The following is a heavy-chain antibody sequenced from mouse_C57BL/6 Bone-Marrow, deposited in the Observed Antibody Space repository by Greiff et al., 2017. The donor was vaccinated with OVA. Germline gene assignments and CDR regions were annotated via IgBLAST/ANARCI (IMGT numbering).Heavy chain of an antibody. Sequence: QVQLQQSGAELVKPGASVKLSCKASGYTFTEYTIHWVKQRPGQGLEWIGAIYPGNGDTSYNQKFKGKATLTADKSSSTAYMQLSSLTSEDSAVYYCASYYDYDGGFAYWGQGTLVTVSA. CDR1: GYTFTEYT. D-gene: IGHD2-4*01. V-gene: IGHV1-87*01. CDR3: ASYYDYDGGFAY. CDR2: IYPGNGDT. J-gene: IGHJ3*01.